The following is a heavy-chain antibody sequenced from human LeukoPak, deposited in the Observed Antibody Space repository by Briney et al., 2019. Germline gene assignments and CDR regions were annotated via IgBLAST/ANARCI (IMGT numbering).Heavy chain of an antibody. D-gene: IGHD2-21*02. CDR1: GGTFSSYA. J-gene: IGHJ3*02. Sequence: ASVKVSCKASGGTFSSYAISWVRQAPGQGLEWMGRIIPILGIANYAQKFQGRVTITADKSTSTAYMELSSLRSEDTAVYYCAKIVVVTGRAFDIWGQGTMVTVSS. V-gene: IGHV1-69*04. CDR2: IIPILGIA. CDR3: AKIVVVTGRAFDI.